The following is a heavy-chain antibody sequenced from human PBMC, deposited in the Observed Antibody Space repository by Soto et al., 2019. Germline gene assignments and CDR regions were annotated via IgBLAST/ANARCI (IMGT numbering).Heavy chain of an antibody. Sequence: EVQLVESGGGLVQPGGSLRLSCAASGFTFSSYWMHWVRQAPGKGLVWVSRINSDGSSTIYADSVKGRFTISRDNAKNTLYLQMNSLRAEDTPVYYCARERYYDILTGYEDTDYWGQGTLVTVSS. V-gene: IGHV3-74*01. CDR1: GFTFSSYW. CDR3: ARERYYDILTGYEDTDY. J-gene: IGHJ4*02. CDR2: INSDGSST. D-gene: IGHD3-9*01.